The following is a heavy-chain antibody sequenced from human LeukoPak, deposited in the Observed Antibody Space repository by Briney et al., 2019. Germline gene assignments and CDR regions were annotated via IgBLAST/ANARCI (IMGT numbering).Heavy chain of an antibody. J-gene: IGHJ4*02. CDR1: GYTFTGYY. CDR2: INPNSGGT. D-gene: IGHD6-19*01. Sequence: GASVKVSCKASGYTFTGYYMHWVRQAPGQGLEWMGWINPNSGGTKYAQKFQGRVTMTRETSINTAYMEVSRLRSEDTAVYYCARGSSIAVAGTGLGDYWGQGTLVTVSS. CDR3: ARGSSIAVAGTGLGDY. V-gene: IGHV1-2*02.